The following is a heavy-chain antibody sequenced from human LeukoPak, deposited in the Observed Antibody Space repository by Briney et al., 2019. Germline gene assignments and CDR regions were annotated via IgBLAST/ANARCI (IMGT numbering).Heavy chain of an antibody. CDR1: GGSISSYY. CDR3: ARGGEKYQLLAFDY. J-gene: IGHJ4*02. CDR2: IYYSGST. Sequence: SETLSLTCTVSGGSISSYYWSWIRQPPGKGLEWIGYIYYSGSTNYNPSLKSRVTISVDTSKNQFSLKLSSVTAADTAVYYCARGGEKYQLLAFDYWGQGTLVTVSS. V-gene: IGHV4-59*01. D-gene: IGHD2-2*01.